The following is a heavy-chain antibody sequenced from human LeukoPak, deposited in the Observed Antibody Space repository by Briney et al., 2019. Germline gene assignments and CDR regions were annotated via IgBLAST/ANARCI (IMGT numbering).Heavy chain of an antibody. Sequence: GGSLRLSCSASRFTFSSYAMHWVRQAPGKGLEYVSAISSNGDNTYYADSVKARFTISRDNSKNTLYLQVSSLRAEDTAVYYCVKDPSSSWYFGYFDYWGQGTLVTVSS. CDR1: RFTFSSYA. CDR2: ISSNGDNT. D-gene: IGHD6-13*01. V-gene: IGHV3-64D*06. CDR3: VKDPSSSWYFGYFDY. J-gene: IGHJ4*02.